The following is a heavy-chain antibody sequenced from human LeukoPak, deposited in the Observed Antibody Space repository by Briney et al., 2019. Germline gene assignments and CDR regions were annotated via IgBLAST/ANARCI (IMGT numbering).Heavy chain of an antibody. D-gene: IGHD5-24*01. CDR2: IIPIFGTA. CDR1: GYTFTSYD. V-gene: IGHV1-69*13. J-gene: IGHJ4*02. CDR3: ARGKEWLQLQAAFDY. Sequence: SVKVSCKASGYTFTSYDINWVRQATGQGLEWMGGIIPIFGTANYAQKFQGRVTITADESTSTAYMELSSLRSEDTAVYYCARGKEWLQLQAAFDYWGQGTLVTVSS.